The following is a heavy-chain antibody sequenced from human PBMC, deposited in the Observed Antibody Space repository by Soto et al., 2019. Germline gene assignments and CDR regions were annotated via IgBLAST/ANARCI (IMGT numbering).Heavy chain of an antibody. CDR2: ISGSGGST. D-gene: IGHD6-19*01. J-gene: IGHJ4*02. CDR1: GFTFSSYA. Sequence: EVQLLESGGGLVQPGGSLRLSCAASGFTFSSYAMSWVRQAPGKGLEWGSAISGSGGSTYYADSVKGRFTISRDNPKNTLYLQMNSLRAEDTAVYYCAKDSGYSSGWCPDYWGQGTLVTVSS. V-gene: IGHV3-23*01. CDR3: AKDSGYSSGWCPDY.